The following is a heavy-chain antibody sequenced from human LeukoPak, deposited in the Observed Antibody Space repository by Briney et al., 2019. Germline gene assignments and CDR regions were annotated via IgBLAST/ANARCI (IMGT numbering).Heavy chain of an antibody. V-gene: IGHV3-30*18. D-gene: IGHD5-18*01. CDR2: MSYDGFNK. CDR1: GFTFSSYA. CDR3: AKTKGYGYGYYFDY. J-gene: IGHJ4*02. Sequence: GGSLRLSCAASGFTFSSYAMHWVRQSLGKGLEWVAVMSYDGFNKYYADPVKGRFTISRDNSKNTLYLQMNSLRAEDTAVYYCAKTKGYGYGYYFDYWGQGTLVTVSS.